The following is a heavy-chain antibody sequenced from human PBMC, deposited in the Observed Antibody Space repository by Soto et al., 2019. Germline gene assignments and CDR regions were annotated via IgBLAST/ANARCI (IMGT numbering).Heavy chain of an antibody. J-gene: IGHJ4*02. Sequence: GGSLILSCAASGFTFSYHYMILLRQTPGKGLEWVSYISSSGDIIYYADSVKGRFTISRDNAKNSLYLQMNSLRAEDTAVYYCARDLGYYDSSGYFDYWGQGTLVTGSS. CDR1: GFTFSYHY. CDR3: ARDLGYYDSSGYFDY. D-gene: IGHD3-22*01. V-gene: IGHV3-11*01. CDR2: ISSSGDII.